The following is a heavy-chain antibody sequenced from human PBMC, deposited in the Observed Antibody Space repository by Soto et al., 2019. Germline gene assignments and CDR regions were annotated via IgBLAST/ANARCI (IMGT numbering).Heavy chain of an antibody. CDR3: ATDTHCSSTSCYTPRGMDV. V-gene: IGHV1-69*01. CDR1: GGTFSSYA. CDR2: IIPILGTA. J-gene: IGHJ6*02. D-gene: IGHD2-2*02. Sequence: QVQLVQSGAEVKKPGSSVKVSCKASGGTFSSYALSWVRQAPGQGLEWMGGIIPILGTANYAQKFQGRVTITADESTSTDYMELSSLRSEDTAVYYCATDTHCSSTSCYTPRGMDVWGQGTTVTVSS.